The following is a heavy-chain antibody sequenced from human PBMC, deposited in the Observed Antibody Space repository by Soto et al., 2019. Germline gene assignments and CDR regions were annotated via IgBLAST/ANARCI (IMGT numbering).Heavy chain of an antibody. CDR3: ARHGEAPDPAMVTLVDY. D-gene: IGHD5-18*01. V-gene: IGHV4-39*01. CDR2: IYYSGST. CDR1: GGSISSSSYY. Sequence: QLQLQESGPGLVKPSETLSLTCTVSGGSISSSSYYWGWIRQPPGKGLEWIGSIYYSGSTYYNPSLKSRVTISVDTSKNQFSLKLSSVTAADTAVYYCARHGEAPDPAMVTLVDYWGQGTLVTVSS. J-gene: IGHJ4*02.